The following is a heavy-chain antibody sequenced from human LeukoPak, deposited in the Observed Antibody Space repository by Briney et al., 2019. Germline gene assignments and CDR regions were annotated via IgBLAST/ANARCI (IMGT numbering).Heavy chain of an antibody. J-gene: IGHJ3*02. CDR2: IIPIFGTA. Sequence: SVKVSCKASGGTFSSYAISWVRQAPGQGLEWMGGIIPIFGTANYAQKFQGRVTITADESTSTAYMELSSLRSEDTAVYYCARVVGSYSVAFDIWGQGTMITVSS. V-gene: IGHV1-69*13. CDR1: GGTFSSYA. D-gene: IGHD1-26*01. CDR3: ARVVGSYSVAFDI.